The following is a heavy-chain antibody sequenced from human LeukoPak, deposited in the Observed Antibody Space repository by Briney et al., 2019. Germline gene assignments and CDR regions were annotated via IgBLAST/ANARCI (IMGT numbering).Heavy chain of an antibody. V-gene: IGHV4-31*03. J-gene: IGHJ5*02. Sequence: SETLSLTCTVSGGSISSGGHFWSWIRQHPGKGLEWIGYIYYSESTYYNPSLKSRVNISVDTSKNQFSLRLNSVTAADTAVYYCTRDGPRSSGYPDTWGQGTRVTVSS. D-gene: IGHD3-22*01. CDR1: GGSISSGGHF. CDR2: IYYSEST. CDR3: TRDGPRSSGYPDT.